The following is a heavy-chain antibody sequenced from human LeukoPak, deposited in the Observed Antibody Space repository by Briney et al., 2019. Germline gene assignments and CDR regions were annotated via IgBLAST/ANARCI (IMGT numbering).Heavy chain of an antibody. Sequence: SETLSLTCTVSGGSISSSSYYWGWIRQPPGKGLEWIGSIYYSGSTYYNPSLRSRVTISVDTSRNQFSLTLSSVTAADTAVYFCARGPTRQYFDYWGQGTLVTVSS. V-gene: IGHV4-39*07. CDR3: ARGPTRQYFDY. D-gene: IGHD6-6*01. CDR1: GGSISSSSYY. J-gene: IGHJ4*02. CDR2: IYYSGST.